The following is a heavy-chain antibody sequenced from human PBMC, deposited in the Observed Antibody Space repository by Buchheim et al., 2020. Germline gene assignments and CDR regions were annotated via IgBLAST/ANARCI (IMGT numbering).Heavy chain of an antibody. CDR2: INYSGSA. V-gene: IGHV4-30-4*01. J-gene: IGHJ5*02. CDR3: ARIDNDYINYKWFDP. D-gene: IGHD4-11*01. CDR1: GGSISSGYYY. Sequence: QVQLQESGPGLVKPSQTLSLTCTVSGGSISSGYYYWSWIRQSPGKGLEWIAYINYSGSAYYNPSLKSRATISVDTSKNQFSLRLNSVTAADTAVYYCARIDNDYINYKWFDPWGQGTL.